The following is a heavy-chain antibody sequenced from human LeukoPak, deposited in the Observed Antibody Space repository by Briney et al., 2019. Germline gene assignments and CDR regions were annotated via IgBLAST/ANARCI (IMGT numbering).Heavy chain of an antibody. CDR2: INTNTGNP. CDR3: AKEGQYSSSWYLGY. J-gene: IGHJ4*02. V-gene: IGHV7-4-1*02. CDR1: GYTFTTYA. D-gene: IGHD6-13*01. Sequence: ASVKVSCKASGYTFTTYAMNWVRQAPGQGLEWMGWINTNTGNPTYAQGFTGRFVFSLDTTVSTAYLQISSLKAEDTAVYYCAKEGQYSSSWYLGYWGQGTLVTVSS.